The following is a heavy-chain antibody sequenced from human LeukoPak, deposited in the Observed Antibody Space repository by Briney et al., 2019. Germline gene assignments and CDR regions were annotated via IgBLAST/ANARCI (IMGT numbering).Heavy chain of an antibody. D-gene: IGHD6-19*01. CDR3: ARQAVAGNGFDY. V-gene: IGHV4-39*01. CDR1: GGSISSSSYY. Sequence: SETLSLTCTVSGGSISSSSYYWGWLRQPPGKGLEWIGTIYYSGNTYYNPSLKSRVSISVYTSKNQFYLKLSSVTAADTAVYYCARQAVAGNGFDYWVQGTLVTVSS. CDR2: IYYSGNT. J-gene: IGHJ4*02.